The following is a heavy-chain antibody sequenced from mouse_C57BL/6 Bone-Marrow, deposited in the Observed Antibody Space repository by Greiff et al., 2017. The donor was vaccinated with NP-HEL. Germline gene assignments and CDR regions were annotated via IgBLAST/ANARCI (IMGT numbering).Heavy chain of an antibody. D-gene: IGHD2-4*01. CDR2: IDPSDSYT. V-gene: IGHV1-69*01. J-gene: IGHJ2*01. CDR3: ARRRYYDYDEGHY. CDR1: GYTFTSYW. Sequence: VQLQQPGAELVMPGASVKLSCKASGYTFTSYWMHWVKQRPGQGLEWIGEIDPSDSYTNYNQKFKGKSTLTVDKSSSTAYMQLRSLTSEDSAVYYCARRRYYDYDEGHYWGQGTTLTVSS.